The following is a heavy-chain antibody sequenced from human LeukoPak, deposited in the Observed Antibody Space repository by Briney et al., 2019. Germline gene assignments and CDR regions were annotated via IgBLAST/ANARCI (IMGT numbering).Heavy chain of an antibody. J-gene: IGHJ6*02. CDR3: ARDRIRYGMDV. CDR2: IYSTGSSGST. CDR1: GGSINFYH. Sequence: SETLSLTCTVSGGSINFYHWSWIRQPAGKGLEWIGRIYSTGSSGSTNYNPSLKSRVTISVDTSKNQFSLKLSSVTAADTAVYYCARDRIRYGMDVWGQGTTVTVSS. V-gene: IGHV4-4*07.